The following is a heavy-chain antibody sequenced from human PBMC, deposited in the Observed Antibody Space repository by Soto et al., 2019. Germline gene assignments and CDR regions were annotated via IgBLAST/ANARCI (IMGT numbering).Heavy chain of an antibody. D-gene: IGHD2-2*01. CDR3: ARGPSSLTHVAY. CDR2: ISYDGSNK. CDR1: GFTFSSYA. J-gene: IGHJ4*02. Sequence: GGSLRLSCAASGFTFSSYAMYWVRQAPGKGLGWVAVISYDGSNKYYADSVKGRFTISRDNSKNTLYLQMNSLRAEDTAVYYCARGPSSLTHVAYWGQGTLVTV. V-gene: IGHV3-30-3*01.